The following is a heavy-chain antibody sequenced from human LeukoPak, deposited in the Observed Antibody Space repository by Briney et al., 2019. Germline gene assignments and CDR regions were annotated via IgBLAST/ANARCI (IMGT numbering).Heavy chain of an antibody. CDR3: ARPEESGSYYHAFDI. Sequence: KASETLSLTCTVSGGSINSGGYYWGWIRQPPGKRLEWIGSKHYSGRIFYNPSLKSRVTISVDTSKNQFSLKLSSVTAADTAVYYCARPEESGSYYHAFDIWGQGTMVTVSS. V-gene: IGHV4-39*01. CDR2: KHYSGRI. CDR1: GGSINSGGYY. J-gene: IGHJ3*02. D-gene: IGHD1-26*01.